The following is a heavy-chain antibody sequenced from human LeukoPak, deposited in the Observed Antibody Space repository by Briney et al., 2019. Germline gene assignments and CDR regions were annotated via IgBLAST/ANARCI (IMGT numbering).Heavy chain of an antibody. CDR1: GLTFSSYA. CDR2: ISGSGGNT. V-gene: IGHV3-23*01. CDR3: AKGLERESRLDS. Sequence: GGSLRLSCAASGLTFSSYAMNWVRQAPGKGLEWVSAISGSGGNTYYTDSVKGRFTISTDNSKNTLYLQMNSLRAEDTALYYCAKGLERESRLDSWGQGTLVTVSS. D-gene: IGHD1-1*01. J-gene: IGHJ4*02.